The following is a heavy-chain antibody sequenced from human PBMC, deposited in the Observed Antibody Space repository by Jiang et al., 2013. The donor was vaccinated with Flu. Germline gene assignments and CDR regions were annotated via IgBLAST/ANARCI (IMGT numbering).Heavy chain of an antibody. CDR1: GDSVSSNTAA. D-gene: IGHD3-10*01. CDR2: TNYRSNKWYD. V-gene: IGHV6-1*01. Sequence: QTLSLTCDISGDSVSSNTAAWNWIRQSPSRGLEWLGRTNYRSNKWYDDYATSVKSRITITADTSKNQVSLHLNSVTPEDTAVYYCARDWSSLGYYFDYWGQGT. J-gene: IGHJ4*02. CDR3: ARDWSSLGYYFDY.